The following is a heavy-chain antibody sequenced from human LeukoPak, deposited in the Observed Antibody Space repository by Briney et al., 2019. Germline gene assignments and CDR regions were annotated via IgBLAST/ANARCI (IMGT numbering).Heavy chain of an antibody. CDR3: ARDSEWEPDAFDI. CDR1: GFTFYSYA. D-gene: IGHD1-26*01. J-gene: IGHJ3*02. CDR2: MKQDGSEK. Sequence: GGSLRLSCAASGFTFYSYAMNWVRQAPGKGLEWVANMKQDGSEKYYVDSVKGRFTISRDNAKNSLYLQMNSLRAEDTAVYYCARDSEWEPDAFDIWGQGTMVTVSS. V-gene: IGHV3-7*01.